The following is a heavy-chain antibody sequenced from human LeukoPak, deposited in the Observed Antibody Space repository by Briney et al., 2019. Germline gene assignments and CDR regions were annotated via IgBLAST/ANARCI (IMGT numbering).Heavy chain of an antibody. CDR2: ITPTSNTI. Sequence: GGSLRLSCAVSGFTFSDIYMNWVRQAPGKGLEWVSYITPTSNTIYYAGSVKGRFTISRDNAKNSLYLQMNSLRDEDTAIYYCAGGGDSGWDIDHWGQGTLVTVSS. D-gene: IGHD6-19*01. CDR1: GFTFSDIY. V-gene: IGHV3-48*02. J-gene: IGHJ4*02. CDR3: AGGGDSGWDIDH.